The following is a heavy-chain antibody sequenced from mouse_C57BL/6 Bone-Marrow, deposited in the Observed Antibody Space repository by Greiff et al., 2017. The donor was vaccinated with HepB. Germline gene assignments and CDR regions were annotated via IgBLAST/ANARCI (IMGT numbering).Heavy chain of an antibody. CDR2: ISSGGDYI. CDR1: GFTFSSYA. J-gene: IGHJ3*01. CDR3: TRASTNSGAY. Sequence: EVKLMESGEGLVKPGGSLKLSCAASGFTFSSYAMSWVRQTPEKRLEWVAYISSGGDYIYYADTVKGRFTISRDNARNTLYLQMSSLKSEDTAMYYCTRASTNSGAYWGQGTLVTVSA. V-gene: IGHV5-9-1*02. D-gene: IGHD2-1*01.